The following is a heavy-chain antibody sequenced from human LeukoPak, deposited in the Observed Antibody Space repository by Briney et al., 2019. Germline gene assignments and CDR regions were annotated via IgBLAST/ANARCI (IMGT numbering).Heavy chain of an antibody. CDR3: ARVLWNWFDP. J-gene: IGHJ5*02. V-gene: IGHV4-59*01. CDR1: GGSISSYY. Sequence: PSETLSLTCTVSGGSISSYYWSWIRQPPGKGLEWIGYIYYSGITNYNPSLKSRVTISVDTSKNQFSLKLSSVTAADTAVYYCARVLWNWFDPWGQGTLVTVSS. CDR2: IYYSGIT.